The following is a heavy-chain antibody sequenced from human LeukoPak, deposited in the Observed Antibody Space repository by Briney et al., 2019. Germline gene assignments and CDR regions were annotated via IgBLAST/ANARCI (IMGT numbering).Heavy chain of an antibody. J-gene: IGHJ4*02. CDR1: GYTFTADY. D-gene: IGHD2-2*01. V-gene: IGHV1-2*02. Sequence: ASVKVSCKASGYTFTADYLHWVRQAPGQGLEWMGWINPNTGGTNYAQKFQGRVTMTRDTSISTAYMELSRLRSDDTAVYYCARDSCSSTSCLSIDDYWGQGTLVTVSS. CDR3: ARDSCSSTSCLSIDDY. CDR2: INPNTGGT.